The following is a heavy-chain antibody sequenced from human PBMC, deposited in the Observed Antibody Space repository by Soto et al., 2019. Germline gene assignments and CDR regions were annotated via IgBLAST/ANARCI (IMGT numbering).Heavy chain of an antibody. V-gene: IGHV4-39*01. CDR2: IYYSGST. CDR3: ASPYSSSWYPHGAFDI. J-gene: IGHJ3*02. Sequence: SETLSLTCTVSGGSISSSSYYWGWIRQPPGKWLEWIGSIYYSGSTYYNPSLKSRVTISVDTSKNQFSLKLSSVTAADTAVYYGASPYSSSWYPHGAFDIWGQGTMVTVSS. D-gene: IGHD6-13*01. CDR1: GGSISSSSYY.